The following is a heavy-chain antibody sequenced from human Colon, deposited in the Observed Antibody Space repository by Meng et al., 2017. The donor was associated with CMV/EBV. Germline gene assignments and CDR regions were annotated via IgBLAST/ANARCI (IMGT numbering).Heavy chain of an antibody. V-gene: IGHV4-39*02. D-gene: IGHD4-11*01. CDR2: IQYGGTT. J-gene: IGHJ4*02. CDR3: ARLVPTDGHNPFDY. Sequence: SVGSICSGNFYCVWSRQSRGRGQELIASIQYGGTTSYNASLKSRVTVSVDPSNNHFSLKLTSGTAADTAVYYCARLVPTDGHNPFDYWGQGTLVTVSS. CDR1: VGSICSGNFY.